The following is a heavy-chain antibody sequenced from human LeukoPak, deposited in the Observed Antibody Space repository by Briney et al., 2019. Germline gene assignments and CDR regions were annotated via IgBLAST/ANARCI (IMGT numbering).Heavy chain of an antibody. V-gene: IGHV3-21*01. Sequence: PGGSLRLSCAASGFAFSSYTMHWIRQAPGKGLEWVSSISGSNSYIFYADSVKGRFTVSRDNAKDSLYLQMNSLRAEDTAVYYCARALTTLTYEGYWGQGTLVTVSS. CDR2: ISGSNSYI. D-gene: IGHD1-1*01. CDR1: GFAFSSYT. CDR3: ARALTTLTYEGY. J-gene: IGHJ4*02.